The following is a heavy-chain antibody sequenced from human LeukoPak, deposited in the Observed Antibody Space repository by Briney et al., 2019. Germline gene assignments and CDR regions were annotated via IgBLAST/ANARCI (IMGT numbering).Heavy chain of an antibody. CDR2: ISYDGSNK. CDR1: GFTFSSYG. CDR3: AKDQLLWPRGSAFDI. Sequence: GGSLRLSCAASGFTFSSYGIHWVRQAPGKGLEWVAVISYDGSNKYYADSVKGRFTISRDNSKNTLYLQMNSLRAEDTAVYYCAKDQLLWPRGSAFDIWGQGTMVTVSS. J-gene: IGHJ3*02. D-gene: IGHD3-10*01. V-gene: IGHV3-30*18.